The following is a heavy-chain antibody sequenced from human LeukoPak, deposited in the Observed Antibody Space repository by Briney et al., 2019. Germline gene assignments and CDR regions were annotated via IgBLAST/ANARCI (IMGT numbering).Heavy chain of an antibody. CDR3: AALLGDGSIDY. CDR2: IYDRGST. J-gene: IGHJ4*02. Sequence: SETLSLTCTVSGGSISTGGYYWNWIRQPPGKGLEWIGCIYDRGSTCYNASLKRRITISLDTSKNQFSLKLKSVTAADTAVYYCAALLGDGSIDYWGQGTLVTVSS. D-gene: IGHD2-21*02. CDR1: GGSISTGGYY. V-gene: IGHV4-30-4*08.